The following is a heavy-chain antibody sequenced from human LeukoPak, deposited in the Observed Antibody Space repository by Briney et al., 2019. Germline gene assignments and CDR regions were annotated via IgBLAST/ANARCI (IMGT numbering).Heavy chain of an antibody. Sequence: PSETLSLTCTVSGGSISSRSYYWGWIRQPPGKGLEWIGSIYYSGSTYYHPSLKSRVTISLDTSKNQFSLRLSSVTAADTAVYYCARHRSGGSQDDAFDIWGQGTMVTVSS. J-gene: IGHJ3*02. D-gene: IGHD2-15*01. CDR3: ARHRSGGSQDDAFDI. V-gene: IGHV4-39*07. CDR2: IYYSGST. CDR1: GGSISSRSYY.